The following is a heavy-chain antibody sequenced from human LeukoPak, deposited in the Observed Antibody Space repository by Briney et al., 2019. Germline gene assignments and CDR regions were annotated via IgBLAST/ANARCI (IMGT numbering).Heavy chain of an antibody. V-gene: IGHV3-53*01. Sequence: PGGSLRLSCAASGFTVSSNYMSWVRQAPGKGLEWVSVIYSGGSTYYADSVKGRFTISRDNSKNTLYLQMNSLRAEDTAVYYCAKDQEYYDSSGYGFDYWGQGTLVTVSS. D-gene: IGHD3-22*01. CDR2: IYSGGST. J-gene: IGHJ4*02. CDR3: AKDQEYYDSSGYGFDY. CDR1: GFTVSSNY.